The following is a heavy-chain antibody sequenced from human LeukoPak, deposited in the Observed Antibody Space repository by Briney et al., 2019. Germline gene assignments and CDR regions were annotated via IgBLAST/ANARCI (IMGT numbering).Heavy chain of an antibody. Sequence: SETLSLTCTVSGGSISSYYWSWIRQPPGKGLEWIGEINHSGSTNYNPSLKSRVTISVDTSKNQFSLKLSSVTAADTAVYYCARDRSAMDVWGKGTTVTVSS. CDR1: GGSISSYY. D-gene: IGHD1-14*01. J-gene: IGHJ6*04. CDR2: INHSGST. CDR3: ARDRSAMDV. V-gene: IGHV4-34*01.